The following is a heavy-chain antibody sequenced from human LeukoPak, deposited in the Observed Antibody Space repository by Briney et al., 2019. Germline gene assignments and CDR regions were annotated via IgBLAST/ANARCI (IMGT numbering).Heavy chain of an antibody. CDR3: AGRLGYSYGYYYYGMDV. D-gene: IGHD5-18*01. Sequence: SETLSLTCAVYGGSFSGYYWSWIRQPPGKGLEWIGEINHSGSTNYNPSLKSRVTISVDTSKNQFSLKLSSVTAADTAVYYCAGRLGYSYGYYYYGMDVWGQGTTVTVPS. V-gene: IGHV4-34*01. J-gene: IGHJ6*02. CDR1: GGSFSGYY. CDR2: INHSGST.